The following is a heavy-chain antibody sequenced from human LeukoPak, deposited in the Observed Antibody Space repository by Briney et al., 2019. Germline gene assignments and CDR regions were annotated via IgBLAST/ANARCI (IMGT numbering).Heavy chain of an antibody. CDR2: IYASGGA. CDR3: VRRHDY. CDR1: GFDVNDNF. Sequence: PGGSLRLSCVASGFDVNDNFMIWARQTPGQGLEWISIIYASGGAYHAESVKGRFSAFRDTSKNTIFLQMNNLRAGDTAMYYCVRRHDYWGQGTLVTVSS. V-gene: IGHV3-53*01. J-gene: IGHJ4*02.